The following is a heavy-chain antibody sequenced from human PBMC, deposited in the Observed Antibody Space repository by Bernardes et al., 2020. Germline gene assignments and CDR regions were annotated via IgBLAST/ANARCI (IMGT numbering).Heavy chain of an antibody. CDR1: GYNFATYW. CDR3: ARRDYYDGDGYGY. V-gene: IGHV5-51*01. CDR2: ISPIDSDI. Sequence: GESLKISCQGSGYNFATYWIGWVRQMPGQGLEWGGMISPIDSDIRYSPSFQGQVTISADESIGTAYLQWSSLKASDTAMYYCARRDYYDGDGYGYWGQGTLVTVSS. D-gene: IGHD3-22*01. J-gene: IGHJ4*02.